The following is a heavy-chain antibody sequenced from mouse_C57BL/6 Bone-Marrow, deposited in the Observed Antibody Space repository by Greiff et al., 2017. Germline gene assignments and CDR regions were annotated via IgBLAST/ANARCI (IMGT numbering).Heavy chain of an antibody. CDR1: GYTFTDYN. Sequence: EVKLMESGPELVKPGASVKMSCKASGYTFTDYNMHWVKQSHGKSLEWIGYINPNNGGTSYNQKFKGKATLTVNKSSSTAYMELRSLTSEDSAVYYCARSQQGYYFDYWGQGTTLTVSS. CDR2: INPNNGGT. CDR3: ARSQQGYYFDY. J-gene: IGHJ2*01. V-gene: IGHV1-22*01.